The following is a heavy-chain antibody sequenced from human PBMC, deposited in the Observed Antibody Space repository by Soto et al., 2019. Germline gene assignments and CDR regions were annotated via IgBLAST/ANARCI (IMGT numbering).Heavy chain of an antibody. Sequence: PGGSRRLSCAASGFTFSDYYIHWIRRAPGKGLEWISYISGNGEIIQYAASARGRFTISRDNAENSVYLEMDSLRAEDTALYYCARDVDADFRTDFDYWGRGTLVTVSS. D-gene: IGHD4-17*01. CDR2: ISGNGEII. CDR1: GFTFSDYY. J-gene: IGHJ4*02. CDR3: ARDVDADFRTDFDY. V-gene: IGHV3-11*01.